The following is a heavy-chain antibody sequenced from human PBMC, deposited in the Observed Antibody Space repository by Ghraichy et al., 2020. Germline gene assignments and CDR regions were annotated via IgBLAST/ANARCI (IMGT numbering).Heavy chain of an antibody. Sequence: GGSLRLSCAASGFTSSSHWMNWVRQAPGKGLEWVANIKQDGSEKYYVDSVKGRFTISRDNAKNSLYLQMNSLRAEDTAVYYCARGQIAAGGWLDGFDIWGQGTMVTGSS. CDR1: GFTSSSHW. D-gene: IGHD6-13*01. CDR3: ARGQIAAGGWLDGFDI. V-gene: IGHV3-7*03. J-gene: IGHJ3*02. CDR2: IKQDGSEK.